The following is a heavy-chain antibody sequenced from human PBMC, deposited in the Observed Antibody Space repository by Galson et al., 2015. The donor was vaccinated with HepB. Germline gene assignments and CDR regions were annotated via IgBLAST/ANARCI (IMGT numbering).Heavy chain of an antibody. CDR1: GYTFTSYY. D-gene: IGHD3-10*01. CDR2: INPSGGST. J-gene: IGHJ5*02. Sequence: SVKVSCKASGYTFTSYYMHWVRQAPGQGLEWMGIINPSGGSTSYAQKFQGRVTMTRDTSTSTVYMELSSLRSEDTAVYYCARGRRPGLGELVGFDPWGQGTLVTVSS. CDR3: ARGRRPGLGELVGFDP. V-gene: IGHV1-46*03.